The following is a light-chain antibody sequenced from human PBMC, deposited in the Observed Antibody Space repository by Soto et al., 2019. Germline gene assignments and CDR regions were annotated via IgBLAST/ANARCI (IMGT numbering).Light chain of an antibody. V-gene: IGLV2-14*01. CDR1: SSDVGGSDY. Sequence: QSVLTQPASVSGSPGQSITISCSGTSSDVGGSDYVSWYQQHPGKAPKLLIYEVTNRPSGVSFRFSAYKSGNTASLTISGLQAEDEADYYCSSVTSRDTFAFGGGTQLTVL. J-gene: IGLJ7*01. CDR2: EVT. CDR3: SSVTSRDTFA.